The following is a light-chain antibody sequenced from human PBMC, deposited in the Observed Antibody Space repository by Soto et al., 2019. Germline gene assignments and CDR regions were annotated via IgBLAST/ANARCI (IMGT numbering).Light chain of an antibody. V-gene: IGKV3D-20*02. Sequence: IGLAHSAGTLSLSPGERATLSCRASQSVSSSYLAWYQQKPGQAPRLLIYGASSRATGIPDRFSGSGSGTDFTLTISSLEPDDFAVYYCQQRADWPITFWQGARLEIK. J-gene: IGKJ5*01. CDR3: QQRADWPIT. CDR2: GAS. CDR1: QSVSSSY.